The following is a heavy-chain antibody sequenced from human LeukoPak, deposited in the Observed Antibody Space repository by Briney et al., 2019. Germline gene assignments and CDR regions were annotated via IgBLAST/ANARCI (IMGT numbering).Heavy chain of an antibody. J-gene: IGHJ4*01. CDR3: VHSSGVTSSSSWPY. Sequence: SVPTLVKPTQTLTLTCTFSGFSLSTSGVAVGWIRQPPGKALEWLALIYWDDDKRFSPSLKNRLTITKDTSKNQVVLTMTNMDPMDTATYYCVHSSGVTSSSSWPYWGQGTLVTVSS. CDR2: IYWDDDK. V-gene: IGHV2-5*02. CDR1: GFSLSTSGVA. D-gene: IGHD6-13*01.